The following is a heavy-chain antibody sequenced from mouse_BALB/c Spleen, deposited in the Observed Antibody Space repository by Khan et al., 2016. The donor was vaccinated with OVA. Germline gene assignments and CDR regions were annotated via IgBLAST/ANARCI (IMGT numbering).Heavy chain of an antibody. CDR2: IWSDGSA. Sequence: VQLKESGPGLVAPSQSLSITCTISGFSLTNYGVHWVRQPPGKGLEWLVVIWSDGSATCNSALKSRLSISKDNSKSQVFLKMNSLQTDDTAMYYCARQPYYHYYIMDYWGQGTSVTVSS. CDR1: GFSLTNYG. J-gene: IGHJ4*01. CDR3: ARQPYYHYYIMDY. D-gene: IGHD2-10*01. V-gene: IGHV2-6-1*01.